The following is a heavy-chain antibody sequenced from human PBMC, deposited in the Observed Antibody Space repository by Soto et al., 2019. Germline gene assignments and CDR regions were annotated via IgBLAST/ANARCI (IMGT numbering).Heavy chain of an antibody. CDR2: IIPIFGPA. Sequence: QVQLVQSGAEVKKPGSSVKVSCKASGGTFNTFAVSWVRQAPGQGLEWMGGIIPIFGPANYAQKFQGRVTITADKSTSTAYMELSNLRSEDTAVYYCARAAKRNFDYWGQGTRVTVSS. J-gene: IGHJ4*02. V-gene: IGHV1-69*06. CDR1: GGTFNTFA. CDR3: ARAAKRNFDY.